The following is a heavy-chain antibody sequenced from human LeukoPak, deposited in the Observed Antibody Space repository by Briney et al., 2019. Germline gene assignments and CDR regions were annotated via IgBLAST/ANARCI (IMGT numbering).Heavy chain of an antibody. CDR1: GFTFGRFT. J-gene: IGHJ4*02. V-gene: IGHV3-43*01. Sequence: GGSLRLSCAASGFTFGRFTIHWVRHTPGKGLEWVSLINRRGHTFYADSVKGRFTISRDNSRNSVFLQMNSLRPEDTALYHCAKEVDCPSDCLFFHSWGQGTLVTVSS. CDR3: AKEVDCPSDCLFFHS. CDR2: INRRGHT. D-gene: IGHD2-21*02.